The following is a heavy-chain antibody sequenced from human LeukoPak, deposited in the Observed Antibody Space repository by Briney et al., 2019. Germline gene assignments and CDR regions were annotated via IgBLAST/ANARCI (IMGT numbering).Heavy chain of an antibody. CDR1: GFTFSSYS. J-gene: IGHJ6*02. CDR2: ITTVSSAM. CDR3: VKAVGAKGDYYYYYGMDV. D-gene: IGHD1-26*01. Sequence: GGSLRLSCAASGFTFSSYSMNWVRQAPGKGVEWVSYITTVSSAMHYTDSVKGRFTTSRDNAKNSLYLQLNSLRDEDTAVYYCVKAVGAKGDYYYYYGMDVWGQGTTVTVSS. V-gene: IGHV3-48*02.